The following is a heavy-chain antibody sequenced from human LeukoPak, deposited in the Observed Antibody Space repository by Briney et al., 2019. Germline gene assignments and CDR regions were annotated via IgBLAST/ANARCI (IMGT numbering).Heavy chain of an antibody. CDR3: ARDKGGSISLDY. CDR2: IYSTGST. D-gene: IGHD6-13*01. J-gene: IGHJ4*02. Sequence: SETVSLTCSVSSGSIRSYYWNWIRQPAGQGLEWIGRIYSTGSTNYNPSLKSRVTMSIDTSKKQFSLKVNSVTAADTAVYYCARDKGGSISLDYWGQGTLVTVSS. V-gene: IGHV4-4*07. CDR1: SGSIRSYY.